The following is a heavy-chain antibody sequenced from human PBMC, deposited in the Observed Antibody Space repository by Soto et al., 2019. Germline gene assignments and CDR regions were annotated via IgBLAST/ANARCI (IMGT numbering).Heavy chain of an antibody. V-gene: IGHV4-34*01. J-gene: IGHJ3*02. CDR3: ARVKGPPRDCTGGSCFDAFDI. CDR2: INHSGST. D-gene: IGHD2-15*01. CDR1: GGSFSGYY. Sequence: SETLSLTCAVYGGSFSGYYWSWIRQPPGKGLEWIGEINHSGSTNYNPSLKSRVTISVDTSKNQFSLKLSSVTAADTAVYYCARVKGPPRDCTGGSCFDAFDIWGQGTMVTVSS.